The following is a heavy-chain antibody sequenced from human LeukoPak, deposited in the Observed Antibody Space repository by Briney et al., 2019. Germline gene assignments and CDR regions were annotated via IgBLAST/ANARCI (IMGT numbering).Heavy chain of an antibody. D-gene: IGHD2-2*01. Sequence: SETLSLTCAVYGGSFSGYYWSWIRQPPGKGLEWIGEINHSGSTNYNPSLKSRVTISVDTSKNQFSLNLTSVTAADTAVYYCASDCSSTSCYDSWGQGTLVTVSS. CDR2: INHSGST. CDR3: ASDCSSTSCYDS. CDR1: GGSFSGYY. V-gene: IGHV4-34*01. J-gene: IGHJ4*02.